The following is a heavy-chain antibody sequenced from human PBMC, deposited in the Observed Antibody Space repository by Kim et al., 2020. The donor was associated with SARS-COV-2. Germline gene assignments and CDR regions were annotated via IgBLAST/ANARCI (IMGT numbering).Heavy chain of an antibody. D-gene: IGHD1-26*01. CDR1: GGTFSSYA. CDR2: IIPIFGTA. CDR3: ARRGGEKVGATTGSDYYYYGMDV. V-gene: IGHV1-69*13. J-gene: IGHJ6*02. Sequence: SVKVSCKASGGTFSSYAISWVRQAPGQGLEWMGGIIPIFGTANYAQKFQGRVTITADESTSTAYMELSSLRSEDTAVYYCARRGGEKVGATTGSDYYYYGMDVWGQGTTVTVSS.